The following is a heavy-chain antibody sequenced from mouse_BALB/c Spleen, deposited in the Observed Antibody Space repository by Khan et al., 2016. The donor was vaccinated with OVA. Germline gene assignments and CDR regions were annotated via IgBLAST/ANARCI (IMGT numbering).Heavy chain of an antibody. V-gene: IGHV2-5*01. CDR1: GFSLSSYG. CDR3: AKNFPYAMDY. Sequence: VQLQESGPGLVQPSQSLSITCTVSGFSLSSYGVHWVRQSPGKGLEWLGVIWRGGNRDYNAVFMSRLSITKDNSKSQVFFKMNSLQADDTAIYYCAKNFPYAMDYWGQGTSVTVSS. J-gene: IGHJ4*01. CDR2: IWRGGNR.